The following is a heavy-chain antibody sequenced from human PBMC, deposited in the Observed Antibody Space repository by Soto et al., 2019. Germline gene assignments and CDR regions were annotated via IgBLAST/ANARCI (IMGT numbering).Heavy chain of an antibody. Sequence: PGGSLRLSCAASGFTFDDYAMHWVRQAPGKGLEWVSGISWNSGSIGYADSVKGRFTISRDNAKNSLYLQMNSLRAEDTALYYCAKGRVVRGVIYYYGMDVWGQGNTVTVSS. J-gene: IGHJ6*02. CDR2: ISWNSGSI. V-gene: IGHV3-9*01. CDR1: GFTFDDYA. D-gene: IGHD3-10*01. CDR3: AKGRVVRGVIYYYGMDV.